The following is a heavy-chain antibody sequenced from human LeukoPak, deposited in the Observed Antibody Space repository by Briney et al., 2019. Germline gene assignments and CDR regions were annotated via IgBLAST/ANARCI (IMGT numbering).Heavy chain of an antibody. CDR1: GYSISSGYY. J-gene: IGHJ4*02. CDR2: IYHSGST. D-gene: IGHD2-2*01. Sequence: SETLSHTCAVSGYSISSGYYWGWIRQPPGKGLEWIGSIYHSGSTYYNPSLKSRVTISVDTSKNQFSLKLSSVTAADTAVYYCARESSTSCYDYWGQGTLVTVSS. V-gene: IGHV4-38-2*02. CDR3: ARESSTSCYDY.